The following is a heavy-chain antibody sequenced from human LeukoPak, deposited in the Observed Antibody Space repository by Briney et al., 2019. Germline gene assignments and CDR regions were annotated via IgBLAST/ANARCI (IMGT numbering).Heavy chain of an antibody. V-gene: IGHV3-21*01. J-gene: IGHJ3*02. CDR1: GFTFSSYS. CDR2: ISSSSSYI. CDR3: ARDLWEHPDAFAI. Sequence: GGSLRLSCAASGFTFSSYSMNWVRQAPGKGLEWVSSISSSSSYIYYADSVKGRFTISRDNAKNSLYLQMNSLRAEDTAVYYCARDLWEHPDAFAIWGQGTMVTVSS. D-gene: IGHD1-26*01.